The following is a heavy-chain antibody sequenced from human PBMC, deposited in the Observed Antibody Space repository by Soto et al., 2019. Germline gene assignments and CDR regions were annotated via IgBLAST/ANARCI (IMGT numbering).Heavy chain of an antibody. J-gene: IGHJ5*02. CDR1: GFSPSTSGVG. Sequence: QSTLKESGPTLEKPTQTLTLTCTSPGFSPSTSGVGVGWMRQHPGKALEWLALIYWNDDKNDSPSLKSSLTNTKAPTKNQVVLTMTNRDPGDTATYYCAHIWELRGRWFDPCVQGTLVTFSS. CDR3: AHIWELRGRWFDP. D-gene: IGHD1-26*01. V-gene: IGHV2-5*01. CDR2: IYWNDDK.